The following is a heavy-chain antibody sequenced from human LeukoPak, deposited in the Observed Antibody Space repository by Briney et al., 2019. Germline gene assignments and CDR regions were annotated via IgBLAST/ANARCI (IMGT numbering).Heavy chain of an antibody. V-gene: IGHV3-23*01. CDR3: AKSGVWGSYRPREY. CDR2: ISGSGGST. J-gene: IGHJ4*02. D-gene: IGHD3-16*02. Sequence: GGSLRLSCAASGFTFSSYGMSWVRQAPGKGLEGGSAISGSGGSTYYADSVKGRFTISRENSKNTLYLKMNSLRAEDPAVYYCAKSGVWGSYRPREYWGQGTLVTVSS. CDR1: GFTFSSYG.